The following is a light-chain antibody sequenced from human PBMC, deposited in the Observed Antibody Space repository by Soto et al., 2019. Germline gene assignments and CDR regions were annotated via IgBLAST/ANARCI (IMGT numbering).Light chain of an antibody. V-gene: IGKV3-15*01. CDR3: QQYNNWPGYT. CDR1: QSVCSN. Sequence: EIVMTQSPATLSLSPGERATLSCRASQSVCSNLAWYQQKPGQAPRLLIYGASTRATGIPARFSGSGSGTEFTLPISSLQSEDFAVYYRQQYNNWPGYTFGQGTKLEIK. CDR2: GAS. J-gene: IGKJ2*01.